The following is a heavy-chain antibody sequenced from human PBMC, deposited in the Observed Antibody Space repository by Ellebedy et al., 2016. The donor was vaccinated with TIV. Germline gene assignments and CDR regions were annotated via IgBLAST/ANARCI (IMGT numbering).Heavy chain of an antibody. D-gene: IGHD6-19*01. V-gene: IGHV3-23*01. CDR1: GFTFSSYA. CDR2: ISGSGGNT. CDR3: AKDPQYSSGWYSYRPVGYFQH. J-gene: IGHJ1*01. Sequence: GESLKISCAASGFTFSSYAMNWVRQAPGEGLEWVSAISGSGGNTYYADSVKGRFTISRDNSKNTLYLQMNSLRAEDTAVYYCAKDPQYSSGWYSYRPVGYFQHWGQGTLVTVSS.